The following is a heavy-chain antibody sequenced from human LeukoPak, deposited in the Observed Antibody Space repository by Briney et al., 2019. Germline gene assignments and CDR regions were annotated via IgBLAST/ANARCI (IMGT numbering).Heavy chain of an antibody. D-gene: IGHD3-10*01. J-gene: IGHJ4*02. Sequence: GGSLRLSCAASGFTFSSFAMHWVRQAPGKGLEWLAVVSIDGSKKFYADSVKGRLTISRDNSKNTLYLHLDSLRAEDTAAYYCARDTIWFGEMSKSSLIDSWGQGTLVTVSS. CDR2: VSIDGSKK. CDR3: ARDTIWFGEMSKSSLIDS. V-gene: IGHV3-30-3*01. CDR1: GFTFSSFA.